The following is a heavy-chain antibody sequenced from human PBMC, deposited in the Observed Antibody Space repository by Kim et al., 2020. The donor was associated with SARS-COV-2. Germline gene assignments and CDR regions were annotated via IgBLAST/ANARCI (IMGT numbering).Heavy chain of an antibody. V-gene: IGHV3-23*01. J-gene: IGHJ1*01. Sequence: GGSLRLSCAASGFTFSSYAMSWVRQAPGKGLEWVSAISGSGGSTYYADSVKGRFTISRDNSKNTLYLQMNSLRAEDTAVYYCAIPGDGYNELAEYFQHWGQGTLVTVSS. CDR2: ISGSGGST. CDR3: AIPGDGYNELAEYFQH. CDR1: GFTFSSYA. D-gene: IGHD5-12*01.